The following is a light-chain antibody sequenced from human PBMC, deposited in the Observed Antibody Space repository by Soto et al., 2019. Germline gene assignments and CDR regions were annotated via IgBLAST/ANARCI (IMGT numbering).Light chain of an antibody. CDR3: QQYDNLPYT. CDR2: DVS. V-gene: IGKV1-33*01. CDR1: QDTRKY. J-gene: IGKJ2*01. Sequence: DIQMTQSPSSLSASVGDRVTITCQASQDTRKYLNWYQQKPGKAPKLLIYDVSNLATWVPSRFSGSGSGTDFTFTISSLQPEDIATYYCQQYDNLPYTFGQGTKLEI.